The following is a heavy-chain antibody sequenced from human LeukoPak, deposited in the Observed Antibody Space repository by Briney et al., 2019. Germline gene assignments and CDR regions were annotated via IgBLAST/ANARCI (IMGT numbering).Heavy chain of an antibody. V-gene: IGHV3-74*01. J-gene: IGHJ4*02. D-gene: IGHD1-26*01. Sequence: GGSLRLSCAASGFTFSSYWMHWVRQAPGRGLVWVSRINSDGSSTSYADSVKGRFTISRDNAKNTLYLQMNSLRAEDTAVCYCARVGHSGSYYAYWGQGTLVTVSS. CDR2: INSDGSST. CDR3: ARVGHSGSYYAY. CDR1: GFTFSSYW.